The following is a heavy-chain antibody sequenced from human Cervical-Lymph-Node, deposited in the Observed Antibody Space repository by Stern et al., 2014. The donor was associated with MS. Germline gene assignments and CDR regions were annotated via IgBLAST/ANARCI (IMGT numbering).Heavy chain of an antibody. Sequence: QVQLVQSGPGLVKPSETLSLTCTVSGGSITNYYWSWIRQPPGKGLEWIGYINYRGSTIYIPSLKSRVTISVDTSKNQFSLKLSSVTAADTAVYYCARDKGMFFLWGQGTLVTVSS. V-gene: IGHV4-59*01. CDR3: ARDKGMFFL. D-gene: IGHD2/OR15-2a*01. J-gene: IGHJ4*01. CDR1: GGSITNYY. CDR2: INYRGST.